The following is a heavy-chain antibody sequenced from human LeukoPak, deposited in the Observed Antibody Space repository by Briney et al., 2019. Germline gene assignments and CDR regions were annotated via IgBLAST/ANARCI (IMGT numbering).Heavy chain of an antibody. J-gene: IGHJ4*02. CDR2: IKQDGSEK. D-gene: IGHD2-2*01. CDR3: ARDRRAFLGYCSSTSCRVFDY. CDR1: GFTFSSYW. Sequence: GGSLRLSCAASGFTFSSYWMSWVRRAPGKGLEWVANIKQDGSEKYYVDSVKGRFTISRDNAKNSLYLQMNSLRAEDTAVYYCARDRRAFLGYCSSTSCRVFDYWGQGTLVTVSS. V-gene: IGHV3-7*03.